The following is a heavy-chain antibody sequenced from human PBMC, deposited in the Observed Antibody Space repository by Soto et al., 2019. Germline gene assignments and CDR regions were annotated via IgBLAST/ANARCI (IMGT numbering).Heavy chain of an antibody. D-gene: IGHD3-22*01. CDR1: GKRVACIWSA. J-gene: IGHJ6*04. Sequence: VTGAISGKRVACIWSAWDWIKQSPSRGLEWLGRTYYRSKWYNDYAVSVKSRITINPDTSKNQFSLQLNSVTPEDTAVYYCARAYYDSSGYDFYYGMDVWGNGTTVTVSS. V-gene: IGHV6-1*01. CDR3: ARAYYDSSGYDFYYGMDV. CDR2: TYYRSKWYN.